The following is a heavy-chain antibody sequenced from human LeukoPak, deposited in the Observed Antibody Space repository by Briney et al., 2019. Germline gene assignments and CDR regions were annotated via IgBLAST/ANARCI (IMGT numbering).Heavy chain of an antibody. CDR3: ARDGSSGPMRDAFDI. CDR1: GFTFSSYS. J-gene: IGHJ3*02. Sequence: GGSLRLSCAASGFTFSSYSMNWVCQAPGKGLEWVSYISSSSSTIYYADSVKGRFTISRDNAKNSLYLQMNSLRAEDTAVYYCARDGSSGPMRDAFDIWGQGTMVTVSS. CDR2: ISSSSSTI. V-gene: IGHV3-48*04. D-gene: IGHD3-22*01.